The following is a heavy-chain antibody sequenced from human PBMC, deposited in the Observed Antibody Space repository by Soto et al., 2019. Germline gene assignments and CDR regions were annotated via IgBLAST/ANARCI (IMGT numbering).Heavy chain of an antibody. CDR1: GGSFSGHS. V-gene: IGHV4-34*01. J-gene: IGHJ5*01. CDR2: INHSGRV. Sequence: SETLSLTCAVYGGSFSGHSWTWIRQSPGKGLEWIGDINHSGRVNYSPSLKSRVTISLDTSKNQFSLTLSAVTAADTAMYYCSARAYDTNGYYRFDPWGQGTLVTVS. D-gene: IGHD3-22*01. CDR3: SARAYDTNGYYRFDP.